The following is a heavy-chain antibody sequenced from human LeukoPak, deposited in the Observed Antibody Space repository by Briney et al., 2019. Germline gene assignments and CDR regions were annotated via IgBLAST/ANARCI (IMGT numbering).Heavy chain of an antibody. V-gene: IGHV1-18*01. CDR3: ARDYPYYYDSSGYYSTRGDAFDI. Sequence: ASVKVSCKASGYTFTSYGISWVRQAPGQGLEWMGWIIAYNGNTNYAQKLQGRVTMTTDTSTSTAYMELRSLRSDDTAVYYCARDYPYYYDSSGYYSTRGDAFDIWGQGTMVTVSS. CDR1: GYTFTSYG. CDR2: IIAYNGNT. D-gene: IGHD3-22*01. J-gene: IGHJ3*02.